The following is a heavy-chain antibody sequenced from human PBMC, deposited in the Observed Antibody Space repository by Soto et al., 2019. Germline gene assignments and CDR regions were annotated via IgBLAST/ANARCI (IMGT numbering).Heavy chain of an antibody. D-gene: IGHD2-21*02. V-gene: IGHV1-69*01. J-gene: IGHJ3*02. CDR1: GGTFNNHA. Sequence: QVQLVQSGAEVKQPGSSVKVSCRTSGGTFNNHALTWLRQAPGQGLEWMGGIIPMFGTTYTSQKFQGRVAISADETTSTLELSSLRSEDTAVYFCARCDVCYPGGDDAFDMWGQGTTVIVSS. CDR3: ARCDVCYPGGDDAFDM. CDR2: IIPMFGTT.